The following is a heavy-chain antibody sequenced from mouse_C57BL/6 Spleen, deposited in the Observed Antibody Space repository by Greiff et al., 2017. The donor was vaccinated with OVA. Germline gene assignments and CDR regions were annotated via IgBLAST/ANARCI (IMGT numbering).Heavy chain of an antibody. D-gene: IGHD2-5*01. V-gene: IGHV1-18*01. CDR1: GYTFTDYN. CDR2: INPNNGGT. CDR3: ARRSLYYSNLAWFAY. Sequence: EVQLQQSGPELVKPGASVKIPCKASGYTFTDYNMDWVKQSHGKSLEWIGDINPNNGGTIYNQKFKGKATLTVDKSSSTAYMELRSLTSEDTAVYYCARRSLYYSNLAWFAYWGQGTLVTVSA. J-gene: IGHJ3*01.